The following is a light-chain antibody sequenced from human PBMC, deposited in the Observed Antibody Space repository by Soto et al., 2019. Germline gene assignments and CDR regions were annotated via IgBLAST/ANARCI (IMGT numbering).Light chain of an antibody. CDR2: EVS. J-gene: IGLJ1*01. CDR3: SSYTSSTNYV. Sequence: QSVLTQPASVSGSPGQSLTISCTGTSIDIAPYNYVSWYQQHPGKAPKLIIYEVSYRPSGISIRFSGSKSGNTASLTISGLQAEDEADYYCSSYTSSTNYVFGTGTKVTVL. CDR1: SIDIAPYNY. V-gene: IGLV2-14*01.